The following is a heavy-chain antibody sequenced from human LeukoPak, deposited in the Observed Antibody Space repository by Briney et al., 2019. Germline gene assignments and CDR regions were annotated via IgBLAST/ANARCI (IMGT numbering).Heavy chain of an antibody. D-gene: IGHD3-3*01. CDR3: ARGRSSDFWSGYRGGY. V-gene: IGHV3-30*19. CDR1: GFTFSGYG. Sequence: GGSLRLSCAASGFTFSGYGMHWVRQAPGKGLEWVAVISYDGSNKYCADSVKGRFTISRDNSKNTLYLQMNSLRAEDTAVYYCARGRSSDFWSGYRGGYWGQGTLVTVSS. CDR2: ISYDGSNK. J-gene: IGHJ4*02.